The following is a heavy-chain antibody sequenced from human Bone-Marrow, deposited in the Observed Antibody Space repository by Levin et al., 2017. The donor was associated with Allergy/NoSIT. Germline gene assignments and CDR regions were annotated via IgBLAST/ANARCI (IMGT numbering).Heavy chain of an antibody. Sequence: SETLSLTCAVSGASISSGDYSWSWIRQPPGKGLEWIGYIYHSGSTLYNPSLKSRATISQDRSTNQFSLRLTSVTAADTAVYYCAGDYGSGSYRFDYWGQGTLVTVSS. V-gene: IGHV4-30-2*01. CDR3: AGDYGSGSYRFDY. CDR1: GASISSGDYS. CDR2: IYHSGST. J-gene: IGHJ4*02. D-gene: IGHD3-10*01.